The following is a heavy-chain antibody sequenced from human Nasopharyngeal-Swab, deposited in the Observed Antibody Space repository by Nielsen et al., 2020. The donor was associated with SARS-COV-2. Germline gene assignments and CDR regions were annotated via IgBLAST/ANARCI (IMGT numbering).Heavy chain of an antibody. D-gene: IGHD3-22*01. V-gene: IGHV3-23*01. J-gene: IGHJ4*02. CDR1: GFTFSSYA. CDR3: AKRYCSDNSCYAPDY. Sequence: GESLKISCAASGFTFSSYAMTWVRQAPGKGLEWVSTITGSGGSTYYADSVKGRFTISRDNSKNTLYLQMNSLRAEDTAVYYCAKRYCSDNSCYAPDYWGQGTLVTVSS. CDR2: ITGSGGST.